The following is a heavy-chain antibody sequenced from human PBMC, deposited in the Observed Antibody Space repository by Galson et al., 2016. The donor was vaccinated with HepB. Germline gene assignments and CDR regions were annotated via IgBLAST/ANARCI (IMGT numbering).Heavy chain of an antibody. D-gene: IGHD3-9*01. CDR1: GFTFHIYA. V-gene: IGHV3-21*01. J-gene: IGHJ6*02. CDR3: VRSSWFALDV. CDR2: INGDSDYI. Sequence: SLRLSCAASGFTFHIYATNWVRQTPGKGLQWVSSINGDSDYIYYADSMKGRFTVSRDNAKRSVYLQINGLRAEDTAVFFCVRSSWFALDVWGQGTTVTVSS.